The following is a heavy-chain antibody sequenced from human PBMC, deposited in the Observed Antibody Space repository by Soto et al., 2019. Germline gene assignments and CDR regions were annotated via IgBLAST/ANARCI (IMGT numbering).Heavy chain of an antibody. J-gene: IGHJ4*02. CDR2: ISGSGGST. CDR3: AKAFDPPYYYDSSGFLDY. CDR1: GFTFSSYA. Sequence: GGSLRLSCAASGFTFSSYAMSWVRQAPGKGLEWVSAISGSGGSTYYADSVKGRFTISRDNSKNTLYLQMNSLRAEDTAVYYCAKAFDPPYYYDSSGFLDYWGQGTLVTVS. V-gene: IGHV3-23*01. D-gene: IGHD3-22*01.